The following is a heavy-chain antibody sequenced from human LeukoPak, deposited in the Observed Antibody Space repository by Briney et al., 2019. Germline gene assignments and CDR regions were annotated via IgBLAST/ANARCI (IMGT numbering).Heavy chain of an antibody. V-gene: IGHV1-2*06. CDR3: ARVSYDSSGYYSLFDY. J-gene: IGHJ4*02. CDR1: GYTFTSYD. CDR2: INPNSGGT. D-gene: IGHD3-22*01. Sequence: ASVKVSCKASGYTFTSYDINWVRQAPGQGLEWMGRINPNSGGTNYAQKFQGRVTMTRDTSISTAYMGLSRLRSDDTAVYYCARVSYDSSGYYSLFDYWGQGTLVTVSS.